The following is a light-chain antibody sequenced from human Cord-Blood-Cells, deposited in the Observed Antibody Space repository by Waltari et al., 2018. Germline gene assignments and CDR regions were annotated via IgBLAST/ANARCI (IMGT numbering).Light chain of an antibody. CDR1: QDISNY. V-gene: IGKV1-33*01. J-gene: IGKJ2*01. CDR2: DAS. CDR3: QQYDNLPYT. Sequence: DIQMTQSPSSLSASVGDRVTITCQASQDISNYLNWYQQKPGKAPKLLIYDASNLETGVPSRFSGSGSGTDCTFTISSLQTEDIATYYCQQYDNLPYTFGQGTKLEIK.